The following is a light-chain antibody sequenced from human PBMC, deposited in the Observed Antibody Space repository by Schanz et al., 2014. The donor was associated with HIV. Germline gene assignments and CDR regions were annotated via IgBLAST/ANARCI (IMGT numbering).Light chain of an antibody. CDR2: GAS. CDR3: QQRSNWPLT. J-gene: IGKJ4*01. CDR1: QSVSSY. Sequence: EIVLTQSPGTLSLSPGEGGTLSCRASQSVSSYLAWYQQKPGQAPTLLIYGASSRATGIPDRFSGSGSGTDFTLTISRLEPEDFAVYYCQQRSNWPLTFGGGTKVEIK. V-gene: IGKV3-11*01.